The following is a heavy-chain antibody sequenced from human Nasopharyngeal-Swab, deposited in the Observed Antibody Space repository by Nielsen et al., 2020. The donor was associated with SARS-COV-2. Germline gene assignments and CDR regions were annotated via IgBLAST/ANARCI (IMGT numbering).Heavy chain of an antibody. CDR2: FDPEDGET. Sequence: WVRQAPGQGLEWMGGFDPEDGETIYAQKFRGRVTMTEGTSTGTAYMELSSLRSEDTAVYYCAIMDSSGYYSAFDYWGQGTLVTVSS. V-gene: IGHV1-24*01. J-gene: IGHJ4*02. CDR3: AIMDSSGYYSAFDY. D-gene: IGHD3-22*01.